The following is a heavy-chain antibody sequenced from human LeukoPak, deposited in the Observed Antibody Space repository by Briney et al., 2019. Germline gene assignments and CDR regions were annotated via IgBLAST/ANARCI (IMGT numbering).Heavy chain of an antibody. Sequence: PSETLSLTCTVSGYSISSGYYWGWIRQPPGKGLEWIGSIYHSGSTYYNPSLKSRVTISVDRSKNQFSLKLSSVTAADTAVYYCARWGDIVVVPAAAERAFDIWGQGTMVTVSS. V-gene: IGHV4-38-2*02. D-gene: IGHD2-2*01. CDR3: ARWGDIVVVPAAAERAFDI. CDR2: IYHSGST. J-gene: IGHJ3*02. CDR1: GYSISSGYY.